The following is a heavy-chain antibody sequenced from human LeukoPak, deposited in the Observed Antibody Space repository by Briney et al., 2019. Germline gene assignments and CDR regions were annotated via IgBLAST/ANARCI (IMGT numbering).Heavy chain of an antibody. Sequence: SETLSLTCAVYGGSFSGYYWSWIRQPPGKGLEWIGEINHSGSTNYNPSLKSRVTISVDTSKNHFSLKLNSVTAADTAVYYCAKPSNYYGSATDAFDFWGQGTMVTVSS. CDR1: GGSFSGYY. D-gene: IGHD3-10*01. J-gene: IGHJ3*01. V-gene: IGHV4-34*01. CDR2: INHSGST. CDR3: AKPSNYYGSATDAFDF.